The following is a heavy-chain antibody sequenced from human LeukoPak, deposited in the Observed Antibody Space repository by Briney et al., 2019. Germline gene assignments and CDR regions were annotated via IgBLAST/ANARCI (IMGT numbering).Heavy chain of an antibody. Sequence: AVNVSCKASGFTFTRSALQWVRQARGQRLEWIGWIVVGSGNTNYAQKFQERVTITRDMSTSTAYMELSSLRSEDTAVYYCARDPSNTSGWYAYLDSWGQGTLVTVSS. CDR1: GFTFTRSA. V-gene: IGHV1-58*01. J-gene: IGHJ4*02. D-gene: IGHD6-19*01. CDR3: ARDPSNTSGWYAYLDS. CDR2: IVVGSGNT.